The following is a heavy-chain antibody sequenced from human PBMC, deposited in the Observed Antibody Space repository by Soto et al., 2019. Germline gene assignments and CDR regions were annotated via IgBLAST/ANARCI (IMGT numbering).Heavy chain of an antibody. V-gene: IGHV4-34*01. D-gene: IGHD6-13*01. CDR1: GGSFSGYY. Sequence: PSETLSLTCAIYGGSFSGYYWSWIRQPPGKGLEWIGEINHSGSTNYNPSLKSRVTISVDTSKNQFSLKLSSVTAADTAVYYCARGGGIKGVGSWYKANYYYGMDVWGQGTTVTVS. CDR2: INHSGST. J-gene: IGHJ6*02. CDR3: ARGGGIKGVGSWYKANYYYGMDV.